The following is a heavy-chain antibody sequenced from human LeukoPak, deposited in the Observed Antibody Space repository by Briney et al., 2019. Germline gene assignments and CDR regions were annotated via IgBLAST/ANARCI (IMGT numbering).Heavy chain of an antibody. Sequence: SETLSLTCTVSGGSLSSYYWSWIRQPPGKGLEWIGYIYYSGSTNYNPSLKSRVTISVDTSKNQFSLKLSSVTAADTAVYYCARLASSTSLLYWFDPWGQGTLVTVSS. CDR1: GGSLSSYY. CDR2: IYYSGST. D-gene: IGHD2-2*01. V-gene: IGHV4-59*08. CDR3: ARLASSTSLLYWFDP. J-gene: IGHJ5*02.